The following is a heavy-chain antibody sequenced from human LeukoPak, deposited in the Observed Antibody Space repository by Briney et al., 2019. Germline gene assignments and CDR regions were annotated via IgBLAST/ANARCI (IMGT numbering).Heavy chain of an antibody. CDR3: ARGGYYGSGSYYGDAFDI. J-gene: IGHJ3*02. Sequence: PSETLSLTCAVYGGSFSGYYWSWIRQPPGKGLEWIGEINHSGSTNYNPSPKSRVTISVDTSKNQFSLKLSSVTAADTAVYYCARGGYYGSGSYYGDAFDIWGQGTMVTVSS. CDR2: INHSGST. D-gene: IGHD3-10*01. CDR1: GGSFSGYY. V-gene: IGHV4-34*01.